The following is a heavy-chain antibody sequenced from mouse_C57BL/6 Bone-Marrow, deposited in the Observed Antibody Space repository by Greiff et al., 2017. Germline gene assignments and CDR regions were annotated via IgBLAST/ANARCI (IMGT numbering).Heavy chain of an antibody. CDR3: AREGVFITTVPWFAY. V-gene: IGHV1-31*01. CDR2: IYPYNGVS. Sequence: VQLQQSGPELVKPGASVKISCKASGYSFTGYYMHWVKQSHGNILDWIGYIYPYNGVSSYNQKFKGKATLTVDKSSSTAYMELRSLTSEDSAVYYCAREGVFITTVPWFAYWGQGTLVTVSA. CDR1: GYSFTGYY. D-gene: IGHD1-1*01. J-gene: IGHJ3*01.